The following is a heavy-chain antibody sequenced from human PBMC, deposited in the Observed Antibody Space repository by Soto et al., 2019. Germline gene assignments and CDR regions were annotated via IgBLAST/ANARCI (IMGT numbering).Heavy chain of an antibody. Sequence: SVKVSCKASGGTFSRYAITWVRQAPGQGLEWMGEIIPIFGTTNYAQKFQGRVTITADEYTSTAFMELSSLRSDDTAVYYCARDQAPTVVTPPLVDTWGQGTLVTVSS. CDR1: GGTFSRYA. D-gene: IGHD4-17*01. CDR2: IIPIFGTT. V-gene: IGHV1-69*13. CDR3: ARDQAPTVVTPPLVDT. J-gene: IGHJ4*02.